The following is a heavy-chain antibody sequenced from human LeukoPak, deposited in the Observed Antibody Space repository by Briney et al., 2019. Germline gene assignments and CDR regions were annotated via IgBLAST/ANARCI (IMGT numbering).Heavy chain of an antibody. CDR2: IYPGDSDT. CDR3: ARCGADSSTLVGAPYYYGMDV. V-gene: IGHV5-51*01. CDR1: GYSFTSYW. J-gene: IGHJ6*02. D-gene: IGHD6-13*01. Sequence: GESLQISCKGSGYSFTSYWIGWVRQMPGKGLEWMGIIYPGDSDTRYSPSFQGQVTISADKSISTAYLQWSSLKASDTAMYYCARCGADSSTLVGAPYYYGMDVWGQGTTVTVSS.